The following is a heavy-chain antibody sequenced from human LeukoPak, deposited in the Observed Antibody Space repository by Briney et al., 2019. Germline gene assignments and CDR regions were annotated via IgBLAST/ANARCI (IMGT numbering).Heavy chain of an antibody. CDR1: GVTLSNYA. V-gene: IGHV3-23*01. CDR2: ISSSGSGGNT. Sequence: GGSLRLSCVASGVTLSNYAMSWARQAPGKGLEWVSGISSSGSGGNTYYADSVKGRFTISRDSSRNTLFLHMNTLRAEDTAIYYCAKDQRGRSIAAAVDYWGQGTLVTVSS. CDR3: AKDQRGRSIAAAVDY. D-gene: IGHD6-13*01. J-gene: IGHJ4*02.